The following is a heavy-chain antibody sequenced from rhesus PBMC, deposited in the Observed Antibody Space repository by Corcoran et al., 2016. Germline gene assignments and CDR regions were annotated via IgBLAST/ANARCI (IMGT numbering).Heavy chain of an antibody. CDR1: GYTFTDYY. V-gene: IGHV1-111*02. D-gene: IGHD6-31*01. CDR3: ATSGYSSGFDY. CDR2: VDPEKDRA. Sequence: EVQLVQSGAEVTKPGASVKISCQASGYTFTDYYLHWVRQAPGKGLKWVGIVDPEKDRAIHAQKFQARVTITADSSTETAYRELSSLRSEDTAVYYCATSGYSSGFDYWGQGVLVTVSS. J-gene: IGHJ4*01.